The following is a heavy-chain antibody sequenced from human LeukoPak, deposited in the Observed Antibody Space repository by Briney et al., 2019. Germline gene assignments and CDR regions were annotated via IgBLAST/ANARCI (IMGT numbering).Heavy chain of an antibody. Sequence: QPGGSLRLSCAASGXTFSSYVMTWVRQAPGKGLEWVSSISASGGTTYYADSVKGRFTISRDNSKNTVYMQMNSLRAEDTAVYYCAKRKVATEYYFDYWGQGTLVTVSS. CDR1: GXTFSSYV. V-gene: IGHV3-23*01. CDR2: ISASGGTT. CDR3: AKRKVATEYYFDY. D-gene: IGHD1-26*01. J-gene: IGHJ4*02.